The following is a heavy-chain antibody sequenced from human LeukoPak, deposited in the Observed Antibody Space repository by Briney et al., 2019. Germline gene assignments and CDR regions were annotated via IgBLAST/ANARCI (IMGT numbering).Heavy chain of an antibody. D-gene: IGHD5-24*01. CDR3: ARGRKMATIPRYLDY. CDR1: GFTFSDYY. CDR2: ISSSGSTI. J-gene: IGHJ4*02. V-gene: IGHV3-11*01. Sequence: GGSLRLSCAASGFTFSDYYMSWIRQAPGKGLEWVSYISSSGSTIYYADSVKGRFTISRDNAKNSLYLQMNSLRAEDTAVYYCARGRKMATIPRYLDYWGQGTLVTVSS.